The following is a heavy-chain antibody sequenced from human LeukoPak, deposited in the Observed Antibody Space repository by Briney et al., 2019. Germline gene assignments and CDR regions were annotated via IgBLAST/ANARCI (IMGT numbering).Heavy chain of an antibody. CDR2: ISAYNGNT. D-gene: IGHD3-16*01. J-gene: IGHJ5*02. CDR3: ARDGWGILSWFDP. V-gene: IGHV1-18*01. Sequence: ASVKVSCKASGGTFSSYAISWVRQAPGQGLEWMGWISAYNGNTNYAQKLQGRVTMTTDTSTSTAYMELRSLRSDDTAVYYCARDGWGILSWFDPWGQGTLVTVSS. CDR1: GGTFSSYA.